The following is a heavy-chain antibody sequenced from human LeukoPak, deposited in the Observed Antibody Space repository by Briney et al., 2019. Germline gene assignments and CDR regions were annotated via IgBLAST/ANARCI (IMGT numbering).Heavy chain of an antibody. CDR3: AKKYSSSWYVWFDP. V-gene: IGHV3-30*18. CDR2: ISYDGSNK. Sequence: GGSLRLSCAASGFTFDDYAMHWVRQAPGKGLEWVAVISYDGSNKYYADSVKGRFTISRDNSKNTLYLQMNSLRAEDTAVYYCAKKYSSSWYVWFDPWGQGTLVTVSS. D-gene: IGHD6-13*01. CDR1: GFTFDDYA. J-gene: IGHJ5*02.